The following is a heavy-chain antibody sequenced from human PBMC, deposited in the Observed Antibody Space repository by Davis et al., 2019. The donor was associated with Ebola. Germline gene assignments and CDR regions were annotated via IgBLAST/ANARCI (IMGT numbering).Heavy chain of an antibody. J-gene: IGHJ6*02. CDR3: ARGPIPIFGGFWSMDV. D-gene: IGHD3-3*01. Sequence: ASVKVSCKASGYTFTGYYMHWVRQAPGQGLEWMGWINPNSGGTNYAQKFQGWVTMTRDTSISTAYMELRSLRSEDTAVYYCARGPIPIFGGFWSMDVWGQGTTVTVSS. CDR2: INPNSGGT. V-gene: IGHV1-2*04. CDR1: GYTFTGYY.